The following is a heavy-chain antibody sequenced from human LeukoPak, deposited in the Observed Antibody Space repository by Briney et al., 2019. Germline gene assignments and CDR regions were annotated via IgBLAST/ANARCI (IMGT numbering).Heavy chain of an antibody. Sequence: SETLSLTCAVYGGSFSGYYWSWIRQPPGKGLEWIGSLYFSGSTYYNPSLKSRVTISGDTSKNQFSLKLSSVTAADTAVYYCARKDYYYYMDVWGKGTTVTVSS. CDR1: GGSFSGYY. CDR2: LYFSGST. J-gene: IGHJ6*03. CDR3: ARKDYYYYMDV. V-gene: IGHV4-34*01.